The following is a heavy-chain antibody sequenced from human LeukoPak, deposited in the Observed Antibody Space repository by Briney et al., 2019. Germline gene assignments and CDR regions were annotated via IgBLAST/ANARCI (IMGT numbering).Heavy chain of an antibody. D-gene: IGHD2-21*01. J-gene: IGHJ4*02. CDR1: GFTFSRYW. Sequence: PGGSLRLSCAASGFTFSRYWMHWVRQAPGKGLVRVSRINNDGSSTTYADSVKGRFTISRDNAKNTLSLQMNSPRPEDTAVYYCARGAYCGGDCPLPISLYWGQGTPVTVSS. CDR3: ARGAYCGGDCPLPISLY. CDR2: INNDGSST. V-gene: IGHV3-74*01.